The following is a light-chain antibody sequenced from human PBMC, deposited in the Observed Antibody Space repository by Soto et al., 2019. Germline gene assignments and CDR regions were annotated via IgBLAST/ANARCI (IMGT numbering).Light chain of an antibody. Sequence: DIQMTQAPSSLSASVGDRVTITCQASQDIRNHLNWYQHRPGKAPKLLIYDVSNLETGVPSRFIGSRSGTDFTFTISSLQPDDVATYYCQHFDSLPRFTFGQGTKLQLK. V-gene: IGKV1-33*01. CDR1: QDIRNH. J-gene: IGKJ2*01. CDR3: QHFDSLPRFT. CDR2: DVS.